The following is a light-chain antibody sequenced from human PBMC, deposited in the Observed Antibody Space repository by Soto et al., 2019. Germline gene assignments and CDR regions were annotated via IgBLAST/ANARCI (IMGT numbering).Light chain of an antibody. CDR2: DTN. CDR1: TGAVTIGHY. V-gene: IGLV7-46*01. CDR3: LIYSGGTRV. Sequence: QAVVTQEPSLTVSPGGTVSLTCGSNTGAVTIGHYPYWFQQKPGQAPRTLVYDTNNRHSWTPARFSGSLLGGKAALTLSGAQPEDEADYYCLIYSGGTRVFGGGTKLTVL. J-gene: IGLJ3*02.